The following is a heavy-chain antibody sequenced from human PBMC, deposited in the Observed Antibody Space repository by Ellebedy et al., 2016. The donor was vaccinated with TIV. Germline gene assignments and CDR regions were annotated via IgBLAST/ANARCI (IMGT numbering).Heavy chain of an antibody. D-gene: IGHD4-17*01. CDR2: ISSSSSAI. CDR1: GFDVRGDY. V-gene: IGHV3-48*04. J-gene: IGHJ6*02. Sequence: GESLKISCAASGFDVRGDYVNWVRQAPGKGLEWVSYISSSSSAIYYADSVKGRFTISRDNAKNSLYLQMNSLRAEDTAVYYCARDSRVTTSYYYYGLDVWGQGTTVTVSS. CDR3: ARDSRVTTSYYYYGLDV.